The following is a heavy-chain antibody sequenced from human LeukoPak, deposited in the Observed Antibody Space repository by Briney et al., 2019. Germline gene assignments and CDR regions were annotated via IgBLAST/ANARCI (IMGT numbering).Heavy chain of an antibody. CDR2: INPDGSST. V-gene: IGHV3-74*01. CDR1: GFTFSTYW. J-gene: IGHJ3*02. CDR3: ATVGGCGSTSCWAAVDI. Sequence: PGGSLRLSCAASGFTFSTYWMHWVRQAPGKGLVWVSRINPDGSSTNYADSVKGRFTISRDNARNTLYLQMNSLRAEDTAVYYCATVGGCGSTSCWAAVDIWGQGTIVTVSS. D-gene: IGHD2-2*01.